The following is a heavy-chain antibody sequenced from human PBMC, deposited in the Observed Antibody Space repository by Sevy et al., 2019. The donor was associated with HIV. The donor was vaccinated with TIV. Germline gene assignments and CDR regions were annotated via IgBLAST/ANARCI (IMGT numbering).Heavy chain of an antibody. CDR1: GFVVSSNY. CDR2: IYSDGST. J-gene: IGHJ3*02. D-gene: IGHD3-22*01. V-gene: IGHV3-53*01. CDR3: ARVGSGYYHTFDI. Sequence: GGSLRLSCAASGFVVSSNYMSWVRQAPGKGLEWVSVIYSDGSTYYADSVKGRFTISRDNSKNMLYLQMNSLGAEDTAVYYCARVGSGYYHTFDIWGQGTMVTVSS.